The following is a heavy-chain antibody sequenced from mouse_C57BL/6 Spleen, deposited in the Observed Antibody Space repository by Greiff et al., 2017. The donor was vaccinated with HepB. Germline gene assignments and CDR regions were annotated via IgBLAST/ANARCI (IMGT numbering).Heavy chain of an antibody. D-gene: IGHD2-5*01. CDR2: IYPGDGDT. CDR3: ARRGYSNYVAMDY. V-gene: IGHV1-80*01. CDR1: GYAFSSYW. Sequence: QVQLKESGAELVKPGASVKISCKASGYAFSSYWMNWVKQRPGKGLEWIGQIYPGDGDTNYNGKFKGKATLTADKSSSTAYMQLSSLTSEDSAVYFCARRGYSNYVAMDYWGQGTSVTVSS. J-gene: IGHJ4*01.